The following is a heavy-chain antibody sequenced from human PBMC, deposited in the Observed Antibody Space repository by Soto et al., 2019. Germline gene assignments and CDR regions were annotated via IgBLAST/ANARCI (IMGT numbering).Heavy chain of an antibody. CDR3: ARGNDIVLVPAAIDQVLHYYYYGMDV. V-gene: IGHV1-69*13. Sequence: SVKVSCKASGGTFSSYAISWVRQAPGQGLEWMGGIIPIFGTANYAQKFQGRVTITADESTSTAYMELSSLRSEDTAVYYCARGNDIVLVPAAIDQVLHYYYYGMDVWGQGTTVTVSS. J-gene: IGHJ6*02. CDR1: GGTFSSYA. D-gene: IGHD2-2*01. CDR2: IIPIFGTA.